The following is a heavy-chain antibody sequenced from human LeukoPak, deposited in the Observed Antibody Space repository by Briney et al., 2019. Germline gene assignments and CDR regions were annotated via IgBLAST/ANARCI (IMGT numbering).Heavy chain of an antibody. CDR2: IYTTGSS. D-gene: IGHD3-10*01. CDR3: ARDLPDGSGKKDPFDI. Sequence: PSETLSLTCTVSGGSISSSSYYWSWIRQPAGKGLEWIGRIYTTGSSNSSPSLKSRVTISLDTSKNQFSLRLSSVTAADTAVYYCARDLPDGSGKKDPFDIWGQGTMVTVSS. J-gene: IGHJ3*02. CDR1: GGSISSSSYY. V-gene: IGHV4-61*02.